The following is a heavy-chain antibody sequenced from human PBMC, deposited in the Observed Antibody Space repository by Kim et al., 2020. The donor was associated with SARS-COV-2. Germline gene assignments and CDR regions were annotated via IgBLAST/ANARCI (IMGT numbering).Heavy chain of an antibody. CDR2: T. Sequence: TAYSASMKASFPISRDDSTNTPYLQTNRLKTEDTAVYYCTRLSTIFSFDIWGQGTMVTVSS. D-gene: IGHD3-3*01. J-gene: IGHJ3*02. V-gene: IGHV3-73*01. CDR3: TRLSTIFSFDI.